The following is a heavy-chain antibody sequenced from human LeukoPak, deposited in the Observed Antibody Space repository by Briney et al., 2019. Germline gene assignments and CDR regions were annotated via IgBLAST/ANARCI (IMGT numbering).Heavy chain of an antibody. J-gene: IGHJ4*02. CDR3: AKDMAAYYYASGNIDY. V-gene: IGHV3-43D*03. CDR1: GFRFDDYA. CDR2: ISWDGGGT. D-gene: IGHD3-10*01. Sequence: GRSLRLSCAASGFRFDDYAMHWVRQAPGKGLEWVSLISWDGGGTYYADTVKGRFTISRDNSKNSLYLQMNSLRAEDTALYYCAKDMAAYYYASGNIDYWGQGTLVTVSS.